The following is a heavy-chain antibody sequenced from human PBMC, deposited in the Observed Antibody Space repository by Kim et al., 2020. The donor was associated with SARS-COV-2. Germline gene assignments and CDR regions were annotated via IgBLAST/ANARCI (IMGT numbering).Heavy chain of an antibody. V-gene: IGHV1-69*01. J-gene: IGHJ6*02. D-gene: IGHD4-17*01. CDR3: ARDKATVTTVWYGMDV. Sequence: KFQGRVTITADESTSTAYMELSSLRSEDTAVYYCARDKATVTTVWYGMDVWGQGTTVTVSS.